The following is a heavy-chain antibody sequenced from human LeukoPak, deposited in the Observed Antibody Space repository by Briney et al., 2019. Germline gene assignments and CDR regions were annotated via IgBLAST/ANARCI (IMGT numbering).Heavy chain of an antibody. CDR2: IYYSGST. J-gene: IGHJ3*02. CDR3: ARPYSSGWYGAFDI. V-gene: IGHV4-59*08. CDR1: GGSISSYY. D-gene: IGHD6-19*01. Sequence: SETLSLTCTVSGGSISSYYWSWIRQPPGKGLEWIGYIYYSGSTNYNPSLKSRVTISVDTSKNQFSLKLSSVTAADTAVYYCARPYSSGWYGAFDICGHRKMVTVSS.